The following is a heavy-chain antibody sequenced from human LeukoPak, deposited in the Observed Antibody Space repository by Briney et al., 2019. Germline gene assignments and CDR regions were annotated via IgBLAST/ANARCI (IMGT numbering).Heavy chain of an antibody. CDR2: IIPIFGTA. J-gene: IGHJ6*03. CDR3: ARGFAYYDFWSGPEPYYYYMDV. D-gene: IGHD3-3*01. Sequence: SVKVSCKASGGTFSSYAISWVRQAPGQGLEWMGGIIPIFGTAHYAQKFQGRVTITADESTSTAYMELSSLRSEDTAVYYCARGFAYYDFWSGPEPYYYYMDVWGKGTTVTVSS. V-gene: IGHV1-69*13. CDR1: GGTFSSYA.